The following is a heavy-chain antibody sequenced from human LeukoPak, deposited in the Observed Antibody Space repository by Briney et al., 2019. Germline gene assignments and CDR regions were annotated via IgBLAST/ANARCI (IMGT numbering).Heavy chain of an antibody. D-gene: IGHD5-18*01. V-gene: IGHV3-48*02. CDR3: ARVGKGYSYGANWFDP. CDR1: GFTFSSYS. J-gene: IGHJ5*02. Sequence: GGSLRLSCAASGFTFSSYSMNWVRQAPGKGLEWVSYISSSSSTIYYADSVKGRFTISRDNAKNSLYLQMNSLRDEDTAVYYCARVGKGYSYGANWFDPWGQGTLVTVSS. CDR2: ISSSSSTI.